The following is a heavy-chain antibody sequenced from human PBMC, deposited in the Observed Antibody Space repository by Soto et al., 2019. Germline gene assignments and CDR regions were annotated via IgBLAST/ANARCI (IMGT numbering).Heavy chain of an antibody. J-gene: IGHJ4*02. CDR1: GGSISSGGYY. Sequence: QVQLQESGPGLVKPSQTLSLTCTVSGGSISSGGYYWSWIRQHPGKGLEWIGYIYYSGSTYYNPSLRSRVTKSVDTSKNQFALRLSSVTAADTAVYDCARGGGYGDFDYWGQGTLVTVSS. CDR2: IYYSGST. V-gene: IGHV4-31*03. CDR3: ARGGGYGDFDY. D-gene: IGHD4-17*01.